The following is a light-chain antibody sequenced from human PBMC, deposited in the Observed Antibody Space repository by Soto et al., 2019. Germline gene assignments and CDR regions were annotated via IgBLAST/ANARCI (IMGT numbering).Light chain of an antibody. J-gene: IGKJ4*01. Sequence: EIVMTQSPATLSVSPGEGVTLSCTARQSVSSYLAWYQQKPGQAPRLLIYDASNRATGIPARFSGSGSGTDFTLTISSLEPEDFAVYYCQQRSNWLTFGGGTKVDIK. CDR2: DAS. CDR1: QSVSSY. CDR3: QQRSNWLT. V-gene: IGKV3-11*01.